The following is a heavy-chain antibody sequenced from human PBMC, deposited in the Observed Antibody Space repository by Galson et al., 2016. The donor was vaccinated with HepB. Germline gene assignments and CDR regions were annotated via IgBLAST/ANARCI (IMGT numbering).Heavy chain of an antibody. CDR1: GFTFGDYA. CDR2: IRSKTYGATT. CDR3: SRATKLYYYDSSGYGY. Sequence: SLRLSCAASGFTFGDYAMSWFRQAPGMGLEWVGFIRSKTYGATTEYAASVKGRFSISRDDSNSIAYLQMNSLNTEDTAVYYCSRATKLYYYDSSGYGYWGQGTLVTVSS. V-gene: IGHV3-49*03. D-gene: IGHD3-22*01. J-gene: IGHJ4*02.